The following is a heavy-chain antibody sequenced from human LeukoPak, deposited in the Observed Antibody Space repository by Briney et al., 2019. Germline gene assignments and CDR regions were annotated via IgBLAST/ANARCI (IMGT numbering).Heavy chain of an antibody. CDR2: IIPIFGTA. CDR1: GGTFSSYA. Sequence: SVKVSCKASGGTFSSYAISWVRQAPGQGLEWMGGIIPIFGTANYAQKFQGRVTITADESTSTAYMELSSLRSEDTAVYYCARGVSMSPGLLWFGEYWGFDYWGQGTLVTVSS. J-gene: IGHJ4*02. V-gene: IGHV1-69*13. CDR3: ARGVSMSPGLLWFGEYWGFDY. D-gene: IGHD3-10*01.